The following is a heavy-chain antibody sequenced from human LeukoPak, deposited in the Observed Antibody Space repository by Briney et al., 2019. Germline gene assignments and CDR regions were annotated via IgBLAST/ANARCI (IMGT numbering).Heavy chain of an antibody. D-gene: IGHD5-18*01. J-gene: IGHJ6*03. V-gene: IGHV4-34*01. Sequence: SETLSLTCAVYGGSFSGYYWSWIRQPPGKGLEWIGEINHSGSTTYNPSLKSRVTISVDTSKNQFSLKLSSVTAADTAVYYCARGPRGYSYGYGPAYYYYMDVWGKGTTVTVSS. CDR2: INHSGST. CDR1: GGSFSGYY. CDR3: ARGPRGYSYGYGPAYYYYMDV.